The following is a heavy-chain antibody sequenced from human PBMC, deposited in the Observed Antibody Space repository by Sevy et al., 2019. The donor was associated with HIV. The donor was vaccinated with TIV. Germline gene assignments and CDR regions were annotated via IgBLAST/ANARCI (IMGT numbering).Heavy chain of an antibody. CDR2: INPNTGKT. Sequence: ASLKVSCETSGYTFTSYEINWVRLVSGQGLEYMGWINPNTGKTGYVQKFQGRFTMTVDTSKTTAYMELSNLKPDDTAMYYCSRRAFNDYWGQGTLVTVSS. V-gene: IGHV1-8*01. J-gene: IGHJ4*02. CDR3: SRRAFNDY. CDR1: GYTFTSYE.